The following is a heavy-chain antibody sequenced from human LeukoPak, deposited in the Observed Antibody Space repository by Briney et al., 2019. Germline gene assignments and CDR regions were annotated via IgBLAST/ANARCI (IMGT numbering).Heavy chain of an antibody. CDR3: ARGVSSAIDW. D-gene: IGHD3-22*01. V-gene: IGHV3-7*01. Sequence: GGSLRLSCAASDFSFSTYWMNWVRQAPGKGLEWVANINGDGRDTYYVGSARGRFTISRDNADNSLYLQMNSLRGDDTAVYYCARGVSSAIDWWGQGTLVTVSS. CDR2: INGDGRDT. CDR1: DFSFSTYW. J-gene: IGHJ4*02.